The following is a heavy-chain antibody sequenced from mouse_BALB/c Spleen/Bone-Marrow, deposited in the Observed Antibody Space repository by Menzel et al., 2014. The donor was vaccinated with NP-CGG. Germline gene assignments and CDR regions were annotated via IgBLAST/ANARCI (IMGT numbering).Heavy chain of an antibody. CDR1: GYTFXSYW. CDR2: IAPGSGST. D-gene: IGHD2-10*02. CDR3: ARGYGNSAWFAY. V-gene: IGHV1S41*01. J-gene: IGHJ3*01. Sequence: DLVKPGASVKLSCKASGYTFXSYWINWIKQRPGQGLEWIGRIAPGSGSTYYNEMFKGKATLTVDTSSSTAYMQLSSLSSEDSAVYVCARGYGNSAWFAYWGQGTLVTVSA.